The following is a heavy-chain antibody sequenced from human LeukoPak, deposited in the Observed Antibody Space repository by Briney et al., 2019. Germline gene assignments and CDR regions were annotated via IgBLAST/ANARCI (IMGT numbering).Heavy chain of an antibody. Sequence: PSETLSLTCTDSGGSISSYFWSLIRQPARKGLHWIGRIYTSGSTNYNPSLKSRVTMSVDTSKNQFSLKLSSVTAADTAVYYCARSSSSWYFWFDPWGQGTLVTVSS. D-gene: IGHD6-13*01. V-gene: IGHV4-4*07. CDR1: GGSISSYF. CDR3: ARSSSSWYFWFDP. J-gene: IGHJ5*02. CDR2: IYTSGST.